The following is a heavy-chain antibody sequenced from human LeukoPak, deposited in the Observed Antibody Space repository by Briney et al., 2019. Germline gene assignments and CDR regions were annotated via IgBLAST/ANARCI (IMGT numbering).Heavy chain of an antibody. CDR3: ARGAYYYDSSGYKPYYFDY. D-gene: IGHD3-22*01. V-gene: IGHV1-69*13. CDR2: IIPIFGTA. CDR1: GGTFSSYA. Sequence: SVKVSRKASGGTFSSYAINWVRQAPGQGLEWMGGIIPIFGTANYAQKFQGRVTITADESTSTAYMELSSLRSEDTAVYYCARGAYYYDSSGYKPYYFDYWGQGTLVTVSS. J-gene: IGHJ4*02.